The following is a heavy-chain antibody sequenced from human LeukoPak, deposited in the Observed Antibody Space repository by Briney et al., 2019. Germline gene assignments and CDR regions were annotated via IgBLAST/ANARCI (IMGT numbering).Heavy chain of an antibody. CDR2: IYYNGTT. CDR3: ARSTKPSVPAPNY. Sequence: PSETLSLTCTVSGGSISGSISSTRYYWGWIRQPPGEGLEWIASIYYNGTTYYNPSLKSRVTISIDTSKNQFSLKVYSVTAADTAVYYCARSTKPSVPAPNYWGQGTLVTVSS. J-gene: IGHJ4*02. CDR1: GGSISGSISSTRYY. V-gene: IGHV4-39*01. D-gene: IGHD2-2*01.